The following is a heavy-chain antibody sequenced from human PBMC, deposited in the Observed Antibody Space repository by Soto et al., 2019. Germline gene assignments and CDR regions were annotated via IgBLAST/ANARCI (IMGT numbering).Heavy chain of an antibody. CDR1: GGSLSTYA. J-gene: IGHJ6*02. V-gene: IGHV1-69*01. CDR3: ARTAHSKHVGSAHFYTMDV. Sequence: QVQLVQSGAEVKKPGSSVKVSCKASGGSLSTYAISWVRQAPGQGLDWMGRIIPMRGTTNYAQKFQGRVTLTADESTSTAYMDLSSLRSEDTAVYYCARTAHSKHVGSAHFYTMDVWGQGTAVIVYS. CDR2: IIPMRGTT. D-gene: IGHD4-4*01.